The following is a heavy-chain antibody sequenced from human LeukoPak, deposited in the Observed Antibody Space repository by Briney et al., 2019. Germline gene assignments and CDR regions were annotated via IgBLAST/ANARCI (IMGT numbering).Heavy chain of an antibody. CDR2: INANIGGT. J-gene: IGHJ3*02. V-gene: IGHV1-2*02. D-gene: IGHD1-26*01. Sequence: GASVKVSCTASGYTFTGYYMHWVRQAPGQGPEWMGWINANIGGTNYAQKFQGRVTMTRDTSISTAHMELSRLRSDDTAVYYCAGSWSNDAFDIWGQGKMVTVSS. CDR1: GYTFTGYY. CDR3: AGSWSNDAFDI.